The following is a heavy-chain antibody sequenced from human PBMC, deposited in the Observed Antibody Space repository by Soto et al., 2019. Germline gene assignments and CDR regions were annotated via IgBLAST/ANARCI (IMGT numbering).Heavy chain of an antibody. CDR1: GFTFSSYA. D-gene: IGHD4-17*01. J-gene: IGHJ5*02. CDR2: ISNDGSNI. Sequence: GGSLRLSCAASGFTFSSYAMHWVRQAPGKGLEWVSVISNDGSNIYYADSVKGRFTISRDNSKNTLYLQMNSLRAEDTAVYYCARRYHDYGDAWGQGTLVTVS. CDR3: ARRYHDYGDA. V-gene: IGHV3-33*01.